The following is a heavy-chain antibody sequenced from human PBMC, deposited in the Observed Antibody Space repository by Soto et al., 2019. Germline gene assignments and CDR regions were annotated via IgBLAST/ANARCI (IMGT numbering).Heavy chain of an antibody. D-gene: IGHD7-27*01. CDR1: GGSISSSSYY. V-gene: IGHV4-39*01. CDR3: ARHVNPWAQGAFDI. CDR2: IYYSGST. Sequence: PSDTLSLTCTVSGGSISSSSYYWGWIRQPPGKGLEWIGSIYYSGSTYYNPSLKSRVTISVDTSKNQFSLKLSSVTAADTAVYYCARHVNPWAQGAFDIWGQGTMVNVSS. J-gene: IGHJ3*02.